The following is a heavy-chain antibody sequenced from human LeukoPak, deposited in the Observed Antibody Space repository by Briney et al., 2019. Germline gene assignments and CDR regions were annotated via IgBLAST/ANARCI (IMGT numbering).Heavy chain of an antibody. CDR3: ANPKGDSGGYYTFDY. CDR2: ISGSGGGT. CDR1: GFTFSSYA. Sequence: GGSLRLSCAASGFTFSSYAMNWVRQAPGKGLEWVSTISGSGGGTYYADSVKGRFTISRDNSKNTLYLQMNSLRAEDTAIYYCANPKGDSGGYYTFDYWGQGTLVTVSS. D-gene: IGHD3-10*01. J-gene: IGHJ4*02. V-gene: IGHV3-23*01.